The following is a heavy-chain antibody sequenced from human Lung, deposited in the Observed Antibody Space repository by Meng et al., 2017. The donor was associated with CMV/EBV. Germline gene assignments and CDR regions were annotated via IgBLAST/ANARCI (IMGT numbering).Heavy chain of an antibody. CDR1: GFNFRTYS. D-gene: IGHD6-19*01. CDR2: ISSSSTYI. V-gene: IGHV3-21*01. Sequence: ESXKISXSASGFNFRTYSMNWVRQGPGKGLEWVSSISSSSTYIYYADSVKGRFNISRDNAKNSLYLQMNSLRAEDTAVYYCARETGSSGWYGPGYWGQGXLVTVSS. CDR3: ARETGSSGWYGPGY. J-gene: IGHJ4*02.